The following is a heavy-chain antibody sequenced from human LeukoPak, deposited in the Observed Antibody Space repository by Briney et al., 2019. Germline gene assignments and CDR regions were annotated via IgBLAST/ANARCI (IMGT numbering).Heavy chain of an antibody. Sequence: GGSLRLSCAASGFTFSSYGMSWVRQAPGKGLEWVSAISGSGGSAYYADSVKGRFTISRDNAKNSLYLQMNSLRAEDTAVYYCATYRDGYNPDDYWGQGTLVTVSS. V-gene: IGHV3-23*01. CDR2: ISGSGGSA. CDR3: ATYRDGYNPDDY. D-gene: IGHD5-24*01. CDR1: GFTFSSYG. J-gene: IGHJ4*02.